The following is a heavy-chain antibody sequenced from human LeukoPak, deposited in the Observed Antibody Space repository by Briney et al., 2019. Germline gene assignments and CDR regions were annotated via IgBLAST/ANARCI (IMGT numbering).Heavy chain of an antibody. CDR2: IYHSGST. CDR1: GGSISSNNW. Sequence: SETLSLTCAVSGGSISSNNWWNWVRQPPGKGLEWIGEIYHSGSTNYSPSLKSRVTISVDKSRNLLFLKLNSVTAADTAVYYCARDLGSSTPSGIWGKGTTVTVSS. D-gene: IGHD3-16*01. J-gene: IGHJ6*04. V-gene: IGHV4-4*02. CDR3: ARDLGSSTPSGI.